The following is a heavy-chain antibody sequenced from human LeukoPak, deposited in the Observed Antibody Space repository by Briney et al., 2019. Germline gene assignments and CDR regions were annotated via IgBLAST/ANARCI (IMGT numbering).Heavy chain of an antibody. D-gene: IGHD1-1*01. Sequence: PGGSLRLSCAASGFTFSSYAMHWVRQAPGKGLEYVSAISSNGSSTYYANSVKGRFTISRDNSKNTLYLQMGSLRAEDMAVYYCARQTGTLYYFDYWGQGTLVTVSS. CDR1: GFTFSSYA. CDR3: ARQTGTLYYFDY. J-gene: IGHJ4*02. V-gene: IGHV3-64*01. CDR2: ISSNGSST.